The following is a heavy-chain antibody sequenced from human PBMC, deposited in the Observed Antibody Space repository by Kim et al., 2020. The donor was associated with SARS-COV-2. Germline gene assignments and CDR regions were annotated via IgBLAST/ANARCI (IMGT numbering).Heavy chain of an antibody. CDR3: ARELPPVTNGAFDI. Sequence: GGSLRLSCAASGFTFSDYYMSWIRKAPGKGLEWVSYISSSSSYTNYADSVKGRFTISRDNAKNSLYLQMNSLRAEDTAVYYCARELPPVTNGAFDIWGQGTMVTVSS. V-gene: IGHV3-11*06. J-gene: IGHJ3*02. CDR1: GFTFSDYY. CDR2: ISSSSSYT. D-gene: IGHD2-8*01.